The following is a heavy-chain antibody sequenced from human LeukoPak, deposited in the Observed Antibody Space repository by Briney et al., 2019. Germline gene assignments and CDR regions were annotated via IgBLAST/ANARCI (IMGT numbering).Heavy chain of an antibody. D-gene: IGHD3-10*01. V-gene: IGHV3-30*02. CDR2: IRYDGSNK. J-gene: IGHJ3*02. Sequence: PGGSLRLSCAASGFTFSSYGMHWVRQAPGKGLEWVAFIRYDGSNKYYADSVKGRFTISRDNSKNTLYLQMNSLRAEDTAVYYCAKDGARFGEMSAFDIWGQGTMVTVSS. CDR1: GFTFSSYG. CDR3: AKDGARFGEMSAFDI.